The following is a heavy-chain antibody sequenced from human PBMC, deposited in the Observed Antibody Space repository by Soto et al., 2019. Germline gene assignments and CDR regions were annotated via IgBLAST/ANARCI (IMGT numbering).Heavy chain of an antibody. J-gene: IGHJ6*02. CDR3: ARDFGQWLRGDYYGMDV. Sequence: GGSLRLSCAASGFTFSSYAMSWVRQPPGKGLEWVSAISGSGGSTYYADSVKGRFTISRDNSKNTLYLQMNSLRAEDTAVYYCARDFGQWLRGDYYGMDVWGQGTTVTVSS. V-gene: IGHV3-23*01. CDR2: ISGSGGST. D-gene: IGHD6-19*01. CDR1: GFTFSSYA.